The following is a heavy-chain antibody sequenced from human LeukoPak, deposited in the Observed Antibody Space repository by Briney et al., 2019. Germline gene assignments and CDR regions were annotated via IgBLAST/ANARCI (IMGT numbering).Heavy chain of an antibody. CDR3: ATDFYDST. CDR2: ISNNGGYT. J-gene: IGHJ5*02. D-gene: IGHD3-22*01. V-gene: IGHV3-23*01. CDR1: GFTFSSSG. Sequence: GGSLRLSCAASGFTFSSSGMSWVRQAPGKGLEWVSAISNNGGYTYYADSVQGRFTISRDNSKSTLCLQMNSLRAEDTAVYYCATDFYDSTWGQGTLVTVSS.